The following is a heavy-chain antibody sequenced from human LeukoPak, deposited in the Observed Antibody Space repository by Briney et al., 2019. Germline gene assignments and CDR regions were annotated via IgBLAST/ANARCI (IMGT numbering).Heavy chain of an antibody. Sequence: GGSLTLSCAASGFTFSNAWMSWVRQAPGKGLEWVGRIKSKTDGGTTDYAAPVKGRFTISRDDSKNTLYLEMNSLKSEDTAVYYCTTLYSSSWYGLFDYWGQGTLVTVSS. V-gene: IGHV3-15*01. D-gene: IGHD6-13*01. CDR1: GFTFSNAW. CDR2: IKSKTDGGTT. CDR3: TTLYSSSWYGLFDY. J-gene: IGHJ4*02.